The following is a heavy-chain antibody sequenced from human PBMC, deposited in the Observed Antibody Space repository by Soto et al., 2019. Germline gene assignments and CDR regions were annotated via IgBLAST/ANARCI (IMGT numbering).Heavy chain of an antibody. J-gene: IGHJ5*02. D-gene: IGHD1-26*01. Sequence: GASVKVSCKASGYTFTGYYTHWVRQAPGQGLEWMGWINPNSGGTNYAQKFQGWVTMTRDTSISTAYMELSRLRSDDTAVYYCARDSSGSYYEDNWFDPWGQGTLVTVSS. CDR1: GYTFTGYY. CDR3: ARDSSGSYYEDNWFDP. V-gene: IGHV1-2*04. CDR2: INPNSGGT.